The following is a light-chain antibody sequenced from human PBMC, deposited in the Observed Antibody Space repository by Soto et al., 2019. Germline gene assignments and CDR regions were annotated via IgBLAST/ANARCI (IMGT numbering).Light chain of an antibody. CDR2: DVS. CDR1: QNITNY. CDR3: QKFSSYPLN. J-gene: IGKJ4*01. V-gene: IGKV3-11*01. Sequence: IVLTPSPATLSFSPGERANLSCRASQNITNYLIWYQHKPGQAPRLLIYDVSNRATGIPARFSGSGSGTDFTLTIDRLEPEDFAVYYCQKFSSYPLNFGGGTKVDI.